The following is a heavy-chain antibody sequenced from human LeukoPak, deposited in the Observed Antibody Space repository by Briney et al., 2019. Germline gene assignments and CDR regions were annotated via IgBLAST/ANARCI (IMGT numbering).Heavy chain of an antibody. CDR1: GFTFNYAW. Sequence: PGGSLRLSCTASGFTFNYAWMSWVRQAPGKGLEWLANIKQDGSEKYYVDSVKGRFTISRDNAKNSLYLQMSSLRAEDTAVYYCARDDSGSWPLYYYYGMDVWGQGTTVTVSS. CDR2: IKQDGSEK. D-gene: IGHD6-13*01. J-gene: IGHJ6*02. CDR3: ARDDSGSWPLYYYYGMDV. V-gene: IGHV3-7*05.